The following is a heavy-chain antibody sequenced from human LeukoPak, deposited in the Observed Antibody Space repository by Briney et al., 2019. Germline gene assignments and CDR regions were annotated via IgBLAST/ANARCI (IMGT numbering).Heavy chain of an antibody. Sequence: ASVKVSCKVSGYTLTELSMHWVRQAPGKGLEWMGGFDPEDGETIYAQKFQGRVTMTEDTSIDTAYMELSSLRSEDTAVYYCATARIVVVPAAIHYYFDYWGQGTLVTVSS. V-gene: IGHV1-24*01. D-gene: IGHD2-2*02. J-gene: IGHJ4*02. CDR3: ATARIVVVPAAIHYYFDY. CDR2: FDPEDGET. CDR1: GYTLTELS.